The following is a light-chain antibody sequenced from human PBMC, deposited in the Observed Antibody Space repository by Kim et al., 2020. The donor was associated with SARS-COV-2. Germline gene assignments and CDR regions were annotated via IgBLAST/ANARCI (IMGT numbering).Light chain of an antibody. CDR3: QAWHVNMMI. Sequence: SVSPRQTATITCSGDQLGNKYAYWYQQKPGQSPVLVIYHDDKRPSEIPDRFSGSNSGNTATLTISGTQAMDEADYYCQAWHVNMMIFGGGTKVTVL. CDR2: HDD. CDR1: QLGNKY. V-gene: IGLV3-1*01. J-gene: IGLJ2*01.